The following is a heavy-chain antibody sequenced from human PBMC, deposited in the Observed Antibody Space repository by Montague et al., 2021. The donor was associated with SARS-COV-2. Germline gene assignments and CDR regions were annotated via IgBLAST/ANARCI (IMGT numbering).Heavy chain of an antibody. V-gene: IGHV3-23*01. J-gene: IGHJ4*02. CDR3: AKNRIAVAGPGAVHY. D-gene: IGHD6-19*01. CDR2: VTGSGDNT. CDR1: GFTFSSYA. Sequence: SLRLSCAASGFTFSSYAMSWVRQAPGKGLEWVSGVTGSGDNTLYADSVKGRFSISRDNSKNTLFLQTSSLRAEDTAVYYRAKNRIAVAGPGAVHYWGQGTLVTVSS.